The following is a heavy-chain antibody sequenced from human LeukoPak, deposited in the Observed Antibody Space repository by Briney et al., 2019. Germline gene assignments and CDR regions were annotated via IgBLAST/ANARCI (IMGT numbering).Heavy chain of an antibody. CDR2: IHHSGST. CDR1: AYSIASGFY. D-gene: IGHD6-13*01. Sequence: PSETLSLTCTVSAYSIASGFYWGWIRQPPGKGLEWIGNIHHSGSTYYNPSLKSRVTISVDTSKNQLSLKLSSVTAADTAVYYCARVAAGIGFFQHWGQGTLVTVSS. V-gene: IGHV4-38-2*02. J-gene: IGHJ1*01. CDR3: ARVAAGIGFFQH.